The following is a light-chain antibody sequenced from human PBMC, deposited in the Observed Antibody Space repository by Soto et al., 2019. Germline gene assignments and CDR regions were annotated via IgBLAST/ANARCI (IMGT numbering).Light chain of an antibody. Sequence: EIVMTQSPATLSVSPGERATLSCRASQSVSNNLAWYQQKPGQAPRLLIYGASTRATGIPARFSGSGSGTEFTLTISSLQSEDCAVYYCQQYNNWVFTFGPGTKVDIK. J-gene: IGKJ3*01. CDR3: QQYNNWVFT. CDR2: GAS. CDR1: QSVSNN. V-gene: IGKV3-15*01.